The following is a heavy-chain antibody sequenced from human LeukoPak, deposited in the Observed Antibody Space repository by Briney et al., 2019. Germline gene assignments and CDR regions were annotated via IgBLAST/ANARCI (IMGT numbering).Heavy chain of an antibody. Sequence: PGRSLRLSCAASGFTFSSYGMHWVRQAPGKGLGWVAVISYDGSNKYYADSVKGRFTISRDNSKNTLYLQMNSLRVEDTAVYYCAKDDSGDGVYWGQGTLVTVSS. CDR2: ISYDGSNK. J-gene: IGHJ4*02. V-gene: IGHV3-30*18. CDR1: GFTFSSYG. CDR3: AKDDSGDGVY. D-gene: IGHD2-21*01.